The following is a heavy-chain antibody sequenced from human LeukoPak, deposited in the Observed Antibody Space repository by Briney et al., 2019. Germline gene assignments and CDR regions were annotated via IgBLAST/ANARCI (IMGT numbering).Heavy chain of an antibody. Sequence: PSETLSLTCTVSGGSISSYYWSWIRQPPGQGLEWIGYIYYSGSTNYNPPLKSRVTISVDTSKNQFSLKLSSVTAADTAVYYCARGTDYYDSSGYYSYYFDYWGQGTLVTVSS. J-gene: IGHJ4*02. D-gene: IGHD3-22*01. CDR3: ARGTDYYDSSGYYSYYFDY. V-gene: IGHV4-59*08. CDR2: IYYSGST. CDR1: GGSISSYY.